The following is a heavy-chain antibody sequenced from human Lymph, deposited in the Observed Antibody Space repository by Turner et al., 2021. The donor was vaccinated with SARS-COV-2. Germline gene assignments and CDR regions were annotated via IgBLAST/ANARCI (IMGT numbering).Heavy chain of an antibody. Sequence: EVQLVESGGGLVSPGGSLSFSCAASGTIVSRNYMGWVRQAPGKGLEWVSVIYSGGSTFYADSVKGRFTISRDNSKNTLYLQMNSLRAEDTAVYYCARDFREGAFDIWGQGTMVTISS. CDR3: ARDFREGAFDI. V-gene: IGHV3-66*01. J-gene: IGHJ3*02. D-gene: IGHD3-10*01. CDR1: GTIVSRNY. CDR2: IYSGGST.